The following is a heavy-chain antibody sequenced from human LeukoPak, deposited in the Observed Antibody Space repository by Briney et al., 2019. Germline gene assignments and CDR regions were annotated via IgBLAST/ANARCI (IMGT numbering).Heavy chain of an antibody. V-gene: IGHV4-31*03. CDR3: AREQKYCGGDCYGPPEHDDAFDI. CDR1: GGSIGSALYY. CDR2: IYYSGTI. D-gene: IGHD2-21*01. J-gene: IGHJ3*02. Sequence: PSQTLSLTCTVSGGSIGSALYYWRWLRQQPGKGLEWIGQIYYSGTIDYNPSLNSRVTMSVDTSKTQFSLRLNSVTAADTAVYYCAREQKYCGGDCYGPPEHDDAFDIWGQGTMVTVSS.